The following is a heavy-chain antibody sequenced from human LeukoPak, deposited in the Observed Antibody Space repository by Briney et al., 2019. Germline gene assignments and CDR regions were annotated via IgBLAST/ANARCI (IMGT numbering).Heavy chain of an antibody. CDR2: IASAGNNI. V-gene: IGHV3-30*18. Sequence: AGGSLRLSCAASGFTFSGYGMHWVRQAPGKGLEWVAVIASAGNNIYYADSVKGRFTISRDNSKNTLYLQMNSLRAEDTAVYYCAKGSVAVAGIVDYWGQGTLVTVSS. D-gene: IGHD6-19*01. J-gene: IGHJ4*02. CDR3: AKGSVAVAGIVDY. CDR1: GFTFSGYG.